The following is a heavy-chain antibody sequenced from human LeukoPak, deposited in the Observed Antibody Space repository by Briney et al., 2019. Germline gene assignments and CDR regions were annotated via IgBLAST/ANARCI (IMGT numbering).Heavy chain of an antibody. V-gene: IGHV6-1*01. D-gene: IGHD2-21*01. Sequence: SQTLSLTCAISGDSVSSNSAAWNWIRQSPSRGLEWLGRTYYRSKWYNDYAVSVKSRLTINPDTSKNQFSLQLNSVTPEDTAVYYCARVGISPPRTSYYFDYWGQGTLVTASS. J-gene: IGHJ4*02. CDR2: TYYRSKWYN. CDR3: ARVGISPPRTSYYFDY. CDR1: GDSVSSNSAA.